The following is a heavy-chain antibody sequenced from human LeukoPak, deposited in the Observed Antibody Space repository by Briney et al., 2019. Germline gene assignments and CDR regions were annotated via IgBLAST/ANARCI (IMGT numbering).Heavy chain of an antibody. Sequence: GGSLRLSCAASGFTFSSYAMSWVRQAPGKGLEWVSAISGSGGSTYYADSVKGRFTISRDNSKNTLYLQMNSLRAEDTAVYYCAKAWYYYGSGRPEYYFDYLGQGTLVTVSS. J-gene: IGHJ4*02. CDR3: AKAWYYYGSGRPEYYFDY. CDR1: GFTFSSYA. CDR2: ISGSGGST. D-gene: IGHD3-10*01. V-gene: IGHV3-23*01.